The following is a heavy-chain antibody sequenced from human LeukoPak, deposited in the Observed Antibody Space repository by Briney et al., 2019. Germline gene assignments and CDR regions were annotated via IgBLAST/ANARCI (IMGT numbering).Heavy chain of an antibody. CDR3: VATARIAVAGTGFDY. Sequence: SETLSLTCTVSGGSISSSSYYWGWIRQPPGKGLEWIGSIYYSGSTYYNPSLKSRVTISVDTSKNQFSLKLSSVTAADTAVYYCVATARIAVAGTGFDYWGQGTLVTVSS. J-gene: IGHJ4*02. CDR1: GGSISSSSYY. V-gene: IGHV4-39*07. D-gene: IGHD6-19*01. CDR2: IYYSGST.